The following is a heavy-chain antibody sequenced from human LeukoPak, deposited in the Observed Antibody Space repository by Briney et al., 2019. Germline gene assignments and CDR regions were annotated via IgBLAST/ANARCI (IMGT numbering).Heavy chain of an antibody. J-gene: IGHJ3*02. CDR2: IIPILGIA. D-gene: IGHD3-22*01. CDR1: GGTFSSYA. CDR3: ARNLDITMMKALDAFDI. V-gene: IGHV1-69*04. Sequence: GASVKVSCKASGGTFSSYAISWVRQAPGQGLEWMGRIIPILGIANYAQKFQGRVTITADKSTSTAYMELSSLRSEDTAVYYCARNLDITMMKALDAFDIWGQGTMVTVSS.